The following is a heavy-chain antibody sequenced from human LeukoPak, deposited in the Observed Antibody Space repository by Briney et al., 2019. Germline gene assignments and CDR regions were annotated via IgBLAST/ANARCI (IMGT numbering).Heavy chain of an antibody. V-gene: IGHV3-23*01. CDR1: GFTFSSYA. J-gene: IGHJ4*02. CDR3: SKDDCVNGICYFDK. Sequence: NPGGSLRLSCIASGFTFSSYAMNWVRQAPGKGLEWVSGIDASNTYYADSVKGRFTISRDSSKNTLYLQMNNLRAEDTAVYYCSKDDCVNGICYFDKWGQRTLVTASS. CDR2: IDASNT. D-gene: IGHD2-8*01.